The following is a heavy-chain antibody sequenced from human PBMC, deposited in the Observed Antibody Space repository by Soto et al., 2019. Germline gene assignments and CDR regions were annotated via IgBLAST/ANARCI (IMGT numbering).Heavy chain of an antibody. J-gene: IGHJ4*02. D-gene: IGHD3-3*01. CDR2: LNPNSGNT. V-gene: IGHV1-8*01. CDR3: ATSPPQVLRFLEWLPRFDC. Sequence: QVQLVQSGAEVKKPGASVKVSCKTSGYTFTSYDINWVRQATGQGLEWMGWLNPNSGNTGYAQKFQGRVTMTRNTSIRTAYIELRSLRSEETAVYSSATSPPQVLRFLEWLPRFDCWGQATLVTVSS. CDR1: GYTFTSYD.